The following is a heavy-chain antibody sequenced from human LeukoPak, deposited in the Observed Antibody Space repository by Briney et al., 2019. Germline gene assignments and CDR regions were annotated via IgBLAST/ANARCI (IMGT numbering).Heavy chain of an antibody. D-gene: IGHD5-24*01. CDR3: ASIMSVYGYKDQKDY. J-gene: IGHJ4*02. CDR1: GGTFSSYA. V-gene: IGHV1-69*13. CDR2: IIPIFGTA. Sequence: GASVKVSCKASGGTFSSYAISWVRQAPGQGLEWMGGIIPIFGTANYAQKFQGRVTITADESTSTAYMELSSLRSEDTAVYYCASIMSVYGYKDQKDYWGQGTLVTVSS.